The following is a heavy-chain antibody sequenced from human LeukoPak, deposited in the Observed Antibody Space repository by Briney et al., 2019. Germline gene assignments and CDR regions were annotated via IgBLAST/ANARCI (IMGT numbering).Heavy chain of an antibody. CDR2: IFHSGTT. Sequence: SETLSLTCAVSGYSISSGSYWGWIRQPPGKELEWNGSIFHSGTTYHNPSLKSRVTISVDTSKNQVSLKLSSVTAADTAVYYCARDLSVTAKFDYWGQGTLVTVSS. D-gene: IGHD5-18*01. V-gene: IGHV4-38-2*02. J-gene: IGHJ4*02. CDR3: ARDLSVTAKFDY. CDR1: GYSISSGSY.